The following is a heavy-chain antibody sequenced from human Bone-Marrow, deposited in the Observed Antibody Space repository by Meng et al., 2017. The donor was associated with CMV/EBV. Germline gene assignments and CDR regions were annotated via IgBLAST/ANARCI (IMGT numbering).Heavy chain of an antibody. CDR1: GDSISSSTYY. CDR2: IYYSGTT. Sequence: SETLFLTCTVSGDSISSSTYYWGWVRQPPGKGLEWIGSIYYSGTTYYNPSLKSRVTISVDTSKNQSSLKLNSVTAADTAVYYCATTGGYWGQGTLVTVSS. CDR3: ATTGGY. V-gene: IGHV4-39*07. J-gene: IGHJ4*02. D-gene: IGHD4-17*01.